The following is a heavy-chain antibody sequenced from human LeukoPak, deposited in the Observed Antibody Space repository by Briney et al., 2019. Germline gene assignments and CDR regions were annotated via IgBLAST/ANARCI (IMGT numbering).Heavy chain of an antibody. V-gene: IGHV1-2*02. D-gene: IGHD2-2*01. J-gene: IGHJ4*02. CDR1: GYTFTGYY. CDR2: INPNSGGT. Sequence: GASVKVSCKASGYTFTGYYMHWVRQAPGQGLEWMGWINPNSGGTNYAQKFQGRVTMTRGTSISTAYMELSRLRSDDTAVYYCARDTRRRSSTSCHDYWGQGTLVTVSS. CDR3: ARDTRRRSSTSCHDY.